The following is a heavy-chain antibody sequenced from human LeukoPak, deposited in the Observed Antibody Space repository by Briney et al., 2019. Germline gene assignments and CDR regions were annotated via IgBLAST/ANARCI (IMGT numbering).Heavy chain of an antibody. J-gene: IGHJ4*02. CDR3: ARGRPLGANFWVY. Sequence: GGSLRLSCAASGFTFSSYAMSWVRQAPGKGLEWVSGISGSGGSTDYADSVKGRFIISRDNSKNTLYLQMNSLRAEDTAVYYCARGRPLGANFWVYWGQGTLVTVSS. D-gene: IGHD3-16*01. CDR2: ISGSGGST. CDR1: GFTFSSYA. V-gene: IGHV3-23*01.